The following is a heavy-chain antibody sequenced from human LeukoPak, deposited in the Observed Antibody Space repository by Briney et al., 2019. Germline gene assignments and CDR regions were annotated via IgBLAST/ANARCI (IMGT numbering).Heavy chain of an antibody. J-gene: IGHJ3*02. D-gene: IGHD6-6*01. V-gene: IGHV3-11*04. CDR1: GFTFSDYY. Sequence: PGGSLRLSCAASGFTFSDYYMSWIRQAPGKGLEWVSYISSSGSTIYYADSVKGRFTISRDNAKNSLYLQMNSLRAEDTAVYYCARVPIAARLGAFDIWGQGTMVTVSS. CDR3: ARVPIAARLGAFDI. CDR2: ISSSGSTI.